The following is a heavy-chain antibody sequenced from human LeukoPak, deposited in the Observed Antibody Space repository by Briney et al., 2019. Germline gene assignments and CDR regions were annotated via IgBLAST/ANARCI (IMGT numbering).Heavy chain of an antibody. D-gene: IGHD6-13*01. CDR1: GFTFSSYG. CDR3: AKDRGIAATAYYGMDV. CDR2: ISIAGSSI. J-gene: IGHJ6*02. V-gene: IGHV3-21*01. Sequence: GGSLRLSCAASGFTFSSYGMHWVRQAPGKGLEWVSSISIAGSSIYYVDSVKGRFTISRDNAKNSLYLQMDSLRAEDTAVYYCAKDRGIAATAYYGMDVWGQGTTVIVSS.